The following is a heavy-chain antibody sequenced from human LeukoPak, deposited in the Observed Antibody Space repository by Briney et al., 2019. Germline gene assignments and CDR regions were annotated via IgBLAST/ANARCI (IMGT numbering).Heavy chain of an antibody. CDR2: IYHSGST. Sequence: SETLSLTCTVSGGSISSGGYYWSWIRQHPGKGLEWIGYIYHSGSTYYNPSLKSRVTISVDTSKNQFSLKLSPVTAADTAVYYCARADYYYDSSGYHNWFDPWGQGTLVTVSS. V-gene: IGHV4-31*03. J-gene: IGHJ5*02. CDR1: GGSISSGGYY. D-gene: IGHD3-22*01. CDR3: ARADYYYDSSGYHNWFDP.